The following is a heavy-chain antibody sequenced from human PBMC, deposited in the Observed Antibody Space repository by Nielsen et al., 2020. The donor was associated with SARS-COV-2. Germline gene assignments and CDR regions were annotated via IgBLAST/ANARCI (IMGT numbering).Heavy chain of an antibody. CDR3: ARDDWNDGYGMDV. CDR2: ISYDGSNK. J-gene: IGHJ6*02. CDR1: GFTFSSYA. D-gene: IGHD1-1*01. Sequence: GGSLRLSCAASGFTFSSYATHWVRQAPGKGLEWVAVISYDGSNKYYADSVKGRFTISRDNSKNTLYLQMNSLRAEDTAVYYCARDDWNDGYGMDVWGQGTTVTVSS. V-gene: IGHV3-30-3*01.